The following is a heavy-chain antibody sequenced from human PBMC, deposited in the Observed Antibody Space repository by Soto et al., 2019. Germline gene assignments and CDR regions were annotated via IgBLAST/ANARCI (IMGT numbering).Heavy chain of an antibody. D-gene: IGHD3-16*02. Sequence: SETLSLTCAVSGGSITSSNWWSWVRQPPGKGLEWIGEIYHSGSTNYNPSLKSRVTISVDKSKSHFSLKLSYVTAADTAVYYCARSMITLGGVIVKYCYDGMDVWGQGTTVTVSS. V-gene: IGHV4-4*02. CDR1: GGSITSSNW. CDR2: IYHSGST. CDR3: ARSMITLGGVIVKYCYDGMDV. J-gene: IGHJ6*02.